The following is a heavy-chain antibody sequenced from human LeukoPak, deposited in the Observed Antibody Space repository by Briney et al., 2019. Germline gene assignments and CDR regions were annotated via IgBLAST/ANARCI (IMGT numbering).Heavy chain of an antibody. Sequence: GGSLRLSCAASGFTFSSYGMSWVRQAPGKGLEWVSAISGSCGSTYYADSVNGRFTISRDNAKNSLYLQMNSLRAEDTAVYYCAKGVGATPDFDYWGQGTLVTVSS. D-gene: IGHD1-26*01. CDR3: AKGVGATPDFDY. J-gene: IGHJ4*02. V-gene: IGHV3-23*01. CDR2: ISGSCGST. CDR1: GFTFSSYG.